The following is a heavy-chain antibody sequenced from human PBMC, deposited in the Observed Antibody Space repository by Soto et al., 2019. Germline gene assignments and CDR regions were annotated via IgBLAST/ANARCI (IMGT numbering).Heavy chain of an antibody. J-gene: IGHJ4*02. CDR1: GFTFSSYG. V-gene: IGHV3-30*18. CDR3: AKIWGPFDY. CDR2: ISYDGSNK. D-gene: IGHD7-27*01. Sequence: LRLSCAASGFTFSSYGMHWVRQAPGKGLEWVAVISYDGSNKYYADSVKGRFTISRDNSKNTLYLQMNSLRAEDTAVYYCAKIWGPFDYWGQGTLVTVSS.